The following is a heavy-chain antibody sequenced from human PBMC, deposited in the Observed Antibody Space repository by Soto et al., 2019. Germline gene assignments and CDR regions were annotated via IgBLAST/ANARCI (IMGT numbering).Heavy chain of an antibody. Sequence: QVQLQESGPGLVKPSETLSLTCTVSGGSISSSNWSWIRQHPGRGLEWIGDIHYSGSTNYNTSLQSRVSISVDTSTNQYCLMLSSVTAADTALYYCARCDPLLWFAEKVYYGMDVWGQGNTVSDSS. V-gene: IGHV4-59*01. CDR1: GGSISSSN. J-gene: IGHJ6*02. CDR2: IHYSGST. CDR3: ARCDPLLWFAEKVYYGMDV. D-gene: IGHD3-10*01.